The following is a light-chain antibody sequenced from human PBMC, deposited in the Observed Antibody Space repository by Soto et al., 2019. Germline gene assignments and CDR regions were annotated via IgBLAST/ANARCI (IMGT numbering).Light chain of an antibody. J-gene: IGLJ2*01. CDR2: GNS. CDR3: QSYDSSLSGSKV. V-gene: IGLV1-40*01. CDR1: SSNIGAGYD. Sequence: QAVVTQPPSVPGAPGQRVTISCTGSSSNIGAGYDVHWYQQLPGTAPKLLIYGNSNRPSGVPDRFSGSKSGTSASLAITGLQAEDEADYYCQSYDSSLSGSKVFGGGTKVTVL.